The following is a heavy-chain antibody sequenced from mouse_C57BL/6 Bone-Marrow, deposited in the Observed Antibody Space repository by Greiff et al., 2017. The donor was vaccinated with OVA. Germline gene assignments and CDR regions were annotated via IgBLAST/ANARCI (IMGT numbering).Heavy chain of an antibody. Sequence: DVKLVESGGDLVKPGGSLKLSCAASGFTFSSSGMSWVRQTPDKRLEWVATLSSGGSYTYYPASVTGRFTISRDNAKNTLYLQMSSLKSEDTAMYYCARHPSYYGSSLYYFDYWGQGTTLTVSS. V-gene: IGHV5-6*02. J-gene: IGHJ2*01. CDR1: GFTFSSSG. D-gene: IGHD1-1*01. CDR3: ARHPSYYGSSLYYFDY. CDR2: LSSGGSYT.